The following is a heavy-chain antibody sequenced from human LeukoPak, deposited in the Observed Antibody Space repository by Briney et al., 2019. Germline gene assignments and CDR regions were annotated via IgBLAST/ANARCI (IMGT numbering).Heavy chain of an antibody. CDR3: ARGYSYGSRMSGFDY. Sequence: PGGSLRLSCAASGFTFSSYGMHWVRQAPGKGLEWVAVIWYDGSNKYYADSVKGRFTISRDNSRNTLYLQMNSLRAEDTAVYYCARGYSYGSRMSGFDYWGQGTLVTVSS. J-gene: IGHJ4*02. CDR1: GFTFSSYG. CDR2: IWYDGSNK. D-gene: IGHD5-18*01. V-gene: IGHV3-33*01.